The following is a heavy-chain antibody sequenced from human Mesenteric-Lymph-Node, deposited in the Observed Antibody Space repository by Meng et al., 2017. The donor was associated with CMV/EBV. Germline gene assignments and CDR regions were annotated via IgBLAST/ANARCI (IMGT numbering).Heavy chain of an antibody. CDR1: GSRFTTSW. J-gene: IGHJ4*02. V-gene: IGHV5-51*01. CDR2: IHPGDSET. CDR3: AVRWRSGDLFYYDY. D-gene: IGHD2-21*01. Sequence: GESLKISCQGSGSRFTTSWVAWVRQMPGKGLEWMGIIHPGDSETLYSPSLQGQVTISADKSINTAYLQWSSLKASDTAMYYCAVRWRSGDLFYYDYWGQGTLVTVSS.